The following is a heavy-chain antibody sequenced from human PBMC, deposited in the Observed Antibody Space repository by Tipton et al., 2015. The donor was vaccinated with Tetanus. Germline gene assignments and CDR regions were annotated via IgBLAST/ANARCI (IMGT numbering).Heavy chain of an antibody. CDR1: GASMNNYY. CDR2: IFPSGIT. J-gene: IGHJ6*02. D-gene: IGHD6-6*01. CDR3: AKAPGAARRYYYGMDV. V-gene: IGHV4-4*07. Sequence: GSLRLSCSVSGASMNNYYWSWIRQAAGEGLEWIGHIFPSGITKFNPSLSSRVSMSVDTSQNQISLTMTSVTAADTAVYYCAKAPGAARRYYYGMDVWGQGTTVTVSS.